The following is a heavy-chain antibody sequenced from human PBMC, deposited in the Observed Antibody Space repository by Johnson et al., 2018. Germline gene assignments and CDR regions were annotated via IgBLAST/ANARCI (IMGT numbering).Heavy chain of an antibody. D-gene: IGHD3-9*01. J-gene: IGHJ6*03. CDR1: GFTFNTYA. Sequence: PRRSLRLSCVASGFTFNTYAMHWVRQAPGKGLEWVAAISYNGDHKYYADSVQGRFTVSRDNSKDTLYLQMNSLRTDDTAVYYCAKGHRSEEYYDILTTYFYYMDVWGKGTTVTVSS. V-gene: IGHV3-30*18. CDR2: ISYNGDHK. CDR3: AKGHRSEEYYDILTTYFYYMDV.